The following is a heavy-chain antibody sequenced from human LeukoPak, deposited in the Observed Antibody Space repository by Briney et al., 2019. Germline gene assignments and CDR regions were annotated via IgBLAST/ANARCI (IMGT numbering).Heavy chain of an antibody. J-gene: IGHJ3*02. D-gene: IGHD4/OR15-4a*01. CDR2: INHSGST. V-gene: IGHV4-34*01. Sequence: SETLSLTCAVYGGSFSGYYWSWIRQPPGKGLEWIGEINHSGSTNYNPSFKSRVTISVDTSKNQFSLKLSSVTAADTAVYYCARDGDYADIWGQGTMVTVSS. CDR3: ARDGDYADI. CDR1: GGSFSGYY.